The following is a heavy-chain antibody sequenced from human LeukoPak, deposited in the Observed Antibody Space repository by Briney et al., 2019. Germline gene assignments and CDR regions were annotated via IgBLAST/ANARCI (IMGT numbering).Heavy chain of an antibody. CDR1: GFTLSSYA. Sequence: GRSLRLSCAASGFTLSSYAMHWVRQAPGKGLEWVAVISYDGSNKYYADSVKGRFTISRDNSKNTLYLQMNSLRAEDTAVYYCARGGIQLWTSFDYWGQGTLVTVSS. CDR3: ARGGIQLWTSFDY. J-gene: IGHJ4*02. CDR2: ISYDGSNK. V-gene: IGHV3-30*04. D-gene: IGHD5-18*01.